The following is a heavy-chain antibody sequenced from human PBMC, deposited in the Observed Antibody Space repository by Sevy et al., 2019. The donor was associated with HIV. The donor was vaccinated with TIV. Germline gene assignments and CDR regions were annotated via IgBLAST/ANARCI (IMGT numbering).Heavy chain of an antibody. V-gene: IGHV4-30-4*01. J-gene: IGHJ4*02. CDR1: GGSISNADYY. Sequence: SETLSLTCSVSGGSISNADYYWSWIRQPPGKGLEWTGYIYYSGRTYYNPSLKSRISISVDTSRNQFSLSLDSVTAADTAVYYCARMKFWNGYFDYWGQGTLVTVSS. CDR2: IYYSGRT. D-gene: IGHD3-3*01. CDR3: ARMKFWNGYFDY.